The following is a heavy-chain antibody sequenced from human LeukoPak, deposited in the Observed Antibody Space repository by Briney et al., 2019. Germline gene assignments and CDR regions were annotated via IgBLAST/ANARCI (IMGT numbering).Heavy chain of an antibody. CDR2: VYYSGST. V-gene: IGHV4-59*08. CDR1: GGSISSYY. Sequence: SETLSLTCTVSGGSISSYYWSWIRQPPGKGLEWIGYVYYSGSTNYNPSLKSRVTISVDTSKNQFSLKLSSVTAADTAVYFCARLLRDGSGYFAYWGQGTLVTVSS. J-gene: IGHJ4*02. D-gene: IGHD5-24*01. CDR3: ARLLRDGSGYFAY.